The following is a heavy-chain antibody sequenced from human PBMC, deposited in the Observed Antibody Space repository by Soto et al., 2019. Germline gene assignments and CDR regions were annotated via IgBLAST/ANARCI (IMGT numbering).Heavy chain of an antibody. CDR2: ISSSSSTI. V-gene: IGHV3-48*02. Sequence: EVQLVESGGGLVQPGGSLRLSCAASGFTFSSYSMNWVRQAPGKGLEWVSYISSSSSTIYYADSVKGRFTISRDNAKNSLYLQMNSLRDEDTAVCYCARDVDSSSFVIYYYYGMDVWGQGTTVTVSS. J-gene: IGHJ6*02. CDR3: ARDVDSSSFVIYYYYGMDV. CDR1: GFTFSSYS. D-gene: IGHD6-6*01.